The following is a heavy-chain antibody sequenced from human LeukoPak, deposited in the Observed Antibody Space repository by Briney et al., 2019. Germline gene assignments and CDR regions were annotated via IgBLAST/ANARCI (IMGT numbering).Heavy chain of an antibody. V-gene: IGHV4-39*01. Sequence: KTSETLSLTCTVSGGSISSSSYYWGWIRQPPGKGLEWIGSIYYSGSTYYNPSLKSRVTISVDTSKNQFSLKLSSVTAADTAVYYCARHSEMMTTAYYFDYWGQGTLVTVSS. CDR1: GGSISSSSYY. J-gene: IGHJ4*02. CDR3: ARHSEMMTTAYYFDY. D-gene: IGHD4-11*01. CDR2: IYYSGST.